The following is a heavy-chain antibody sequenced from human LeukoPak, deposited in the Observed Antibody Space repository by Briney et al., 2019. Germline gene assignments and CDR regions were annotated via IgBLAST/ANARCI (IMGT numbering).Heavy chain of an antibody. J-gene: IGHJ4*02. Sequence: PSETLSLTCTVSGGSISSSRDYWGWIRQPPGKGLEWIASIYYSGSTYYNPSLKSRVTISVDTSKNQFSPKLSSVTAADTAVYYCARHVEIAVAGPIDYWGQGTLVTVSS. CDR2: IYYSGST. D-gene: IGHD6-19*01. CDR3: ARHVEIAVAGPIDY. V-gene: IGHV4-39*01. CDR1: GGSISSSRDY.